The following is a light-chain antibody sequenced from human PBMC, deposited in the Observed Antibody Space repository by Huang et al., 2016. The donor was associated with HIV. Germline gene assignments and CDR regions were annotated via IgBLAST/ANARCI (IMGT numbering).Light chain of an antibody. Sequence: ERVMTQSPATLSVAPGERVTLSCRASHSVSCNLAWYQQKPGQAPRLRIHGASTRAMGIPARVSGSGSGTEFTLAISSLQAEDSGVYFCQQYDNWPLTFGQGTRLEIK. J-gene: IGKJ5*01. CDR2: GAS. CDR1: HSVSCN. CDR3: QQYDNWPLT. V-gene: IGKV3-15*01.